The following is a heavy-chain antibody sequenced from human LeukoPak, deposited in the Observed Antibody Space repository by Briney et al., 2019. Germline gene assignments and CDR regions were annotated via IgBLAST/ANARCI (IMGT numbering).Heavy chain of an antibody. CDR1: GGSISSYY. CDR3: AGRGYSYGYDGFGY. D-gene: IGHD5-18*01. J-gene: IGHJ4*02. Sequence: TPSETLSLTCTVSGGSISSYYWSWIRQPPGKGLEWIGYIYYSGSTNYNPSLKSRVTISVDTSKNQFSLKLSSVTAADTAVYYCAGRGYSYGYDGFGYWGQGTLVTVSS. CDR2: IYYSGST. V-gene: IGHV4-59*08.